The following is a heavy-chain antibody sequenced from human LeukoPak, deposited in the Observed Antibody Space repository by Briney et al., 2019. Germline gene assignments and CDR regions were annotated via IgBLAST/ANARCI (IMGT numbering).Heavy chain of an antibody. D-gene: IGHD3-22*01. V-gene: IGHV4-39*01. Sequence: PSETLSLPCTVSGGSISSSTYHWGWIRQPPGEALEWIGTIYYSGITDYNPSLKSRVAISVDTSKNQFSLKVGSVTAADTAVYYCASYRSSYVDYWGQGTLVTVSS. CDR1: GGSISSSTYH. CDR2: IYYSGIT. J-gene: IGHJ4*02. CDR3: ASYRSSYVDY.